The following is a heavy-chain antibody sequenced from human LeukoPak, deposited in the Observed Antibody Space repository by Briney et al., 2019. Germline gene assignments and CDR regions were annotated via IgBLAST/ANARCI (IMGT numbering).Heavy chain of an antibody. CDR2: IRSKAYGGTT. D-gene: IGHD6-13*01. CDR3: TRDQGVWRYSSSWY. J-gene: IGHJ4*02. Sequence: GRSLRLSCAASGFTFGDYAMSWFRQAPGKGLEWVGFIRSKAYGGTTEYAASVKGRFTISRDDSKSIAYLQMNSLKTEDTAVYYCTRDQGVWRYSSSWYWGQGTLVTVSS. CDR1: GFTFGDYA. V-gene: IGHV3-49*03.